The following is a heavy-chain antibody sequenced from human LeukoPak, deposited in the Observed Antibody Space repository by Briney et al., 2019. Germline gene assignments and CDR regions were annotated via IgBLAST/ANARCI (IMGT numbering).Heavy chain of an antibody. J-gene: IGHJ4*02. D-gene: IGHD2-2*01. CDR3: ARGGQYQLLPFDY. CDR2: IYYSGST. Sequence: SQTLSLTCTVSGGSISSGDYYWRWIRQPPGTGLEWIGYIYYSGSTYYNPSLKSRVTISVDTSKNQFSLKLSSVTAADTAVYYCARGGQYQLLPFDYWGQGTLVTVSS. V-gene: IGHV4-30-4*01. CDR1: GGSISSGDYY.